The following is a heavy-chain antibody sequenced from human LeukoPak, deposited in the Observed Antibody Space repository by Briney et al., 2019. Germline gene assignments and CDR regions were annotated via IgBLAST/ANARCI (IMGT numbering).Heavy chain of an antibody. V-gene: IGHV4-59*01. J-gene: IGHJ4*02. CDR1: GGSISSYY. D-gene: IGHD3-10*01. Sequence: SETLSLTCTVSGGSISSYYWSWIRQPPGKGLEWIGYIYYSGSTNYNPSLKSRVTISVDTSKNQFSLKLSSVTAADTAVYYCARYGSGSYWGAYFDYWGQGTLVTVSS. CDR2: IYYSGST. CDR3: ARYGSGSYWGAYFDY.